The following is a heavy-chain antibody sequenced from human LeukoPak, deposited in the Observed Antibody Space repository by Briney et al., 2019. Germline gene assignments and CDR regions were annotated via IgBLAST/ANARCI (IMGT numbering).Heavy chain of an antibody. CDR3: ARGTKRFMVRFYAEYFQH. CDR2: ISSSSSTI. D-gene: IGHD3-3*01. V-gene: IGHV3-48*01. CDR1: GFTFSSYS. J-gene: IGHJ1*01. Sequence: PGGSLRLSCAASGFTFSSYSMNWVRQAPGKGLEWVSYISSSSSTIYYADSVKGRFTISRDNAKNSLYLQMNSLRAEDTAVYYCARGTKRFMVRFYAEYFQHWGQGTLVTVSS.